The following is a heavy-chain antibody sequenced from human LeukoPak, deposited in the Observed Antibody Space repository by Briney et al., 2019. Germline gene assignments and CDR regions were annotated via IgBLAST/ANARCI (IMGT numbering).Heavy chain of an antibody. D-gene: IGHD3-10*01. CDR1: GFTFDNYA. CDR2: IAWNSGNT. V-gene: IGHV3-9*01. CDR3: AKDMNSYGSGSSYNPWGPFDS. Sequence: GRSLRLSCAASGFTFDNYAMHWVRQAPGKGLEWVSGIAWNSGNTGFADSVKGRFTISRDNAEDSLYLQMNSLTPEDTAFYFCAKDMNSYGSGSSYNPWGPFDSWGQGTLVTVSS. J-gene: IGHJ4*02.